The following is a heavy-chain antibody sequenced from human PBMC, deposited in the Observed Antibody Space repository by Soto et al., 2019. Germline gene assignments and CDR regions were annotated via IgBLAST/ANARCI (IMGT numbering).Heavy chain of an antibody. J-gene: IGHJ5*02. CDR3: ARGHSITLRNNWIDP. CDR1: GYTFTGYY. V-gene: IGHV1-2*04. CDR2: INPNSGGT. Sequence: ASVKVSCKASGYTFTGYYMHWVRQAPGQGLEWMGWINPNSGGTNYAQKFQGWVTMTRDTSISTAYMELSRLRSDDTAVYYCARGHSITLRNNWIDPWGQGTLVTVST. D-gene: IGHD4-4*01.